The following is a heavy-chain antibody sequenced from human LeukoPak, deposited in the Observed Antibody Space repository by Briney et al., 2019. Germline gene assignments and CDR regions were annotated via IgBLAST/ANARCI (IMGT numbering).Heavy chain of an antibody. CDR1: GYTFTSYG. J-gene: IGHJ6*02. CDR2: ISAYNGNT. Sequence: ALVKVSCKASGYTFTSYGISWVRQAPGQGLEWMGWISAYNGNTNYAQKLQGRVTMTTDTSTSTAYMELRSLRSDDTAVYYCARDRYCTNGVCPVYYYYGMDVWGQGTTVTVSS. CDR3: ARDRYCTNGVCPVYYYYGMDV. V-gene: IGHV1-18*01. D-gene: IGHD2-8*01.